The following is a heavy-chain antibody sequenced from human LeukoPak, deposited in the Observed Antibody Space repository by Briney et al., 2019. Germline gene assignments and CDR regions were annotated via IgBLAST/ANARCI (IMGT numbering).Heavy chain of an antibody. D-gene: IGHD2-15*01. CDR1: GFTFTNAW. CDR3: ATEHGSGSSDFDY. CDR2: IKSKTDGGTT. V-gene: IGHV3-15*01. J-gene: IGHJ4*02. Sequence: GGSLRLSCAASGFTFTNAWMTWVRQAPGKGLEWVGHIKSKTDGGTTDYTAPVKGRFTISRDDSKNTLYLQMNSLKTDDTAVYYCATEHGSGSSDFDYWGQGTLVTVSS.